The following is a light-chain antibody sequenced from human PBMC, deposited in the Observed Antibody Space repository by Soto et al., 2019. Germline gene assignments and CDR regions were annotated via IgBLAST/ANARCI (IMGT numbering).Light chain of an antibody. J-gene: IGKJ4*01. Sequence: EIVMTQSPATLSVSPGERATLSCRASQSVSSNLAWYQQKPGQAPRPLIYGASTRTTGIPARFSGSGSGTKFTLTISSLQSEDFAVYYCQQYNNWPPHTFGGGTKVEIK. CDR3: QQYNNWPPHT. CDR1: QSVSSN. CDR2: GAS. V-gene: IGKV3-15*01.